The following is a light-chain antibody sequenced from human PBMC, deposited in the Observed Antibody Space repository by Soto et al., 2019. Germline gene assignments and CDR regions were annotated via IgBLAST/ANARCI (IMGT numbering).Light chain of an antibody. CDR1: QDIRND. J-gene: IGKJ3*01. CDR3: QKCNIAPFT. CDR2: AAS. V-gene: IGKV1-27*01. Sequence: DIQMTQSPSSLSASVGDRVTITCRASQDIRNDLAWYQQKPGKVPKVLIHAASTLQSGVPSRFSGSGSGTDFTLTISGLQPDDVANYYCQKCNIAPFTFGPGTKVDIK.